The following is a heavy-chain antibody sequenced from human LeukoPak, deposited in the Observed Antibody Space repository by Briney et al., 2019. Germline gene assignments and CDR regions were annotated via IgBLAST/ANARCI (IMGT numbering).Heavy chain of an antibody. CDR1: GFTFSSYA. CDR3: ATITIFQRPRGWYFDL. CDR2: ISGSGGST. D-gene: IGHD3-9*01. V-gene: IGHV3-23*01. J-gene: IGHJ2*01. Sequence: GGSLRLSCAASGFTFSSYAMSWVRQAPGKGLEWVSAISGSGGSTYYADSVKGRFTISRDNSKNTLYLQMNSLRAEDTAVYYCATITIFQRPRGWYFDLWGRGTLVTVSS.